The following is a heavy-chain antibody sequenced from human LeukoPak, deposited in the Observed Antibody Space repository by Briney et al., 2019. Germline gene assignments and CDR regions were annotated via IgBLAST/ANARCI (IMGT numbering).Heavy chain of an antibody. Sequence: PSETLSLTCTVSGGSISSSSYYWGWIRQPPGKGLEWIGSIYYSGSTYYNPSLKSRVTISVGTSKNQFSLKLSSVTAADTAAYYCARRRGPGTTLRDWFDPWGQGTLVTVSS. V-gene: IGHV4-39*01. D-gene: IGHD1-7*01. CDR2: IYYSGST. CDR3: ARRRGPGTTLRDWFDP. CDR1: GGSISSSSYY. J-gene: IGHJ5*02.